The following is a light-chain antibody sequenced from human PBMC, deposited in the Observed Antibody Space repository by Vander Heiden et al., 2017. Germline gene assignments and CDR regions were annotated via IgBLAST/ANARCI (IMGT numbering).Light chain of an antibody. V-gene: IGKV3D-15*01. CDR2: GAS. J-gene: IGKJ1*01. CDR3: PKYNNLTRT. Sequence: QAPRLLIYGASIRSTGIPARFSGSGSGIEFTLSISSLQSEDLAVYYCPKYNNLTRTFGQGTKVEIK.